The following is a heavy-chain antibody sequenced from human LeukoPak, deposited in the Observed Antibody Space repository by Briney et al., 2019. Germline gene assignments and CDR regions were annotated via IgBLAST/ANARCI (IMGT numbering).Heavy chain of an antibody. Sequence: PGGSLRLSCAASGFTFNNYAMTWVRQAPGKGLEWVSAISGSGGSTYYADSVKGRFTISRDNSKNTLYLRMNSLRAEDTAIYYCAKDVVVVVAAGDYFDYWGQGTLVTASS. J-gene: IGHJ4*02. CDR3: AKDVVVVVAAGDYFDY. V-gene: IGHV3-23*01. CDR2: ISGSGGST. CDR1: GFTFNNYA. D-gene: IGHD2-15*01.